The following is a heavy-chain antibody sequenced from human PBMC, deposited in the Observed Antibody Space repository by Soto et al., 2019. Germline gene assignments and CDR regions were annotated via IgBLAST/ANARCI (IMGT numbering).Heavy chain of an antibody. Sequence: QVQLVQSGAEVKKPGASVKVSCKASGYTFTSYDINWVRQATGQGLEWMGWMNPNSGNTGYAQKFQGRVTMTRNTSISTAYMELSSLRSEATAVYYCARVLLWHRGFDPWGQGTLVTVSS. CDR2: MNPNSGNT. CDR1: GYTFTSYD. D-gene: IGHD3-10*01. CDR3: ARVLLWHRGFDP. V-gene: IGHV1-8*01. J-gene: IGHJ5*02.